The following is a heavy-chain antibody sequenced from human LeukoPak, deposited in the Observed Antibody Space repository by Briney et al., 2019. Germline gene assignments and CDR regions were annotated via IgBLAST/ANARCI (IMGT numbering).Heavy chain of an antibody. Sequence: SETLSLTCAVYGGSFRGYYWSCIRQPPGKGLEWIGEINHSGSTNYNPSLKSRVTISVDTSKNKFSLKLSSVTAADTAVYYCAREEGWFDPWGQGTLVTVSS. J-gene: IGHJ5*02. CDR2: INHSGST. CDR3: AREEGWFDP. V-gene: IGHV4-34*01. CDR1: GGSFRGYY.